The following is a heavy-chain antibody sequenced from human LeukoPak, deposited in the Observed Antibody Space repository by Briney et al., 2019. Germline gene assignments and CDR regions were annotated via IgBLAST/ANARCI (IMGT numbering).Heavy chain of an antibody. J-gene: IGHJ4*02. CDR1: GGSISSYY. V-gene: IGHV4-39*07. D-gene: IGHD5-18*01. Sequence: PSETQSLTCTVSGGSISSYYWSWIRQPPGKGLEWIGSIYYSGSTYYNPSLKSRVTISVDTSKNQFSLKLSSVTAADTAVYYCARGWIQLWPRYYFDYWGQGTLVTVSS. CDR2: IYYSGST. CDR3: ARGWIQLWPRYYFDY.